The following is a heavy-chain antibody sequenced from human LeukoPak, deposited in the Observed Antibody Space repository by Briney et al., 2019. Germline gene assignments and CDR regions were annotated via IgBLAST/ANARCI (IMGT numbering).Heavy chain of an antibody. CDR2: IYDSGST. D-gene: IGHD5-12*01. CDR3: ARGGSGYDSFYYYGMNV. V-gene: IGHV4-59*01. Sequence: SETLSLTCTVSGGSISSYYWSWIRQPPGKGLEWIGYIYDSGSTNYNPSLKSRVTISVDTSKNQFSLKLSSVTAADTAVYYCARGGSGYDSFYYYGMNVWGQGTTVTVSS. J-gene: IGHJ6*02. CDR1: GGSISSYY.